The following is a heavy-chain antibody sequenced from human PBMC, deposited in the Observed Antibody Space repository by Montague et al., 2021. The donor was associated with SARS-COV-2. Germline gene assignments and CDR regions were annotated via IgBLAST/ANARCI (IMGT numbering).Heavy chain of an antibody. J-gene: IGHJ4*02. CDR2: IRQSGRT. CDR3: ARVHLSVSMIVVVFTSASYYFDY. CDR1: GGSFGDDH. V-gene: IGHV4-34*01. Sequence: SETLSLTCAVYGGSFGDDHWSWIRQPPGKGLEWIGNIRQSGRTNYNPSLKSRVTNSVDTSKNQFSLKLTSVSAADKGLYFCARVHLSVSMIVVVFTSASYYFDYGGQGAQGTVSS. D-gene: IGHD3-22*01.